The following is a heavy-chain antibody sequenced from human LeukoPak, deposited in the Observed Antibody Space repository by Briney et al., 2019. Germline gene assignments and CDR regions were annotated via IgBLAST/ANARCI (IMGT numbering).Heavy chain of an antibody. V-gene: IGHV4-30-4*08. D-gene: IGHD5-18*01. CDR3: ARAIQLWRWFDY. Sequence: PSETLSLTRTVSGGSISSGDYYWSWIRQPPGKGLEWIGYIYYSGSTYYNPSLKSRVTISVDTSKNQFSLKLSSVTAADTAVYYCARAIQLWRWFDYWGQGTLVTVSS. CDR1: GGSISSGDYY. J-gene: IGHJ4*02. CDR2: IYYSGST.